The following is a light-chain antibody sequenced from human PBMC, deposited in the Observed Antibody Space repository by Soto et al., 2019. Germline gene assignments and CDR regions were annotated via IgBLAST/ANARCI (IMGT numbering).Light chain of an antibody. V-gene: IGLV8-61*01. Sequence: QTVVTQESSFSVSPGGTVTLTCGLISGSVSAAHNPNWYQQTPGQTPRTLIYSTSTRSSGVPDRFSGSILGNKAALTITGAQADDESDYYCALFLGNGISVFGTGTKVTVL. CDR1: SGSVSAAHN. CDR2: STS. CDR3: ALFLGNGISV. J-gene: IGLJ1*01.